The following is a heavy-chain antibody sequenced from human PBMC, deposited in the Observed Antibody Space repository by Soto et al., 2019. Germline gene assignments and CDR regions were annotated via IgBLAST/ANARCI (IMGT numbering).Heavy chain of an antibody. V-gene: IGHV3-30*18. CDR1: GFTFSSYG. CDR2: ISYDRSNK. D-gene: IGHD3-9*01. J-gene: IGHJ4*02. CDR3: AKDSATGPYYFDY. Sequence: SGGSLRLSCAASGFTFSSYGMHWVRQAPGKGLEWVAVISYDRSNKYYADSVKGRFTISRDNSKNTLYLQMNSLRAEDTAVYYCAKDSATGPYYFDYWGQGTLVTVSS.